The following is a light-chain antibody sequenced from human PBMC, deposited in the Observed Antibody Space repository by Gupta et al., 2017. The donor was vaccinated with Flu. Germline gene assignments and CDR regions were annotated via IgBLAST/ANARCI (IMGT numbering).Light chain of an antibody. Sequence: DVVMTQSPLSLPVTLGQPASTSCRSSQSLVHSNGNTYLTRLPQSPGQSPRLLIYCVSSRDSGVPDRFCGSGSGTDFTLKISRVEAEDVGVYYCLQDTRSQTFGQGTKVEIK. CDR2: CVS. J-gene: IGKJ1*01. V-gene: IGKV2-30*02. CDR1: QSLVHSNGNTY. CDR3: LQDTRSQT.